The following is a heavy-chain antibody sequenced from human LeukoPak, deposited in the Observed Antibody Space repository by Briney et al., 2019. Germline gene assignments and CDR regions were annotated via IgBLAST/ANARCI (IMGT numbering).Heavy chain of an antibody. D-gene: IGHD6-13*01. J-gene: IGHJ4*02. Sequence: SETLSLTCTVSGGSIGSSSYYWGWIRQPPGKGLEWIGSIYYSGSTYYNPSLKSRVSISVDTSKNQFSLKLTSVTAADTAVYYCARGQYSSSWGFDYWGQGTLVTVSP. CDR2: IYYSGST. CDR1: GGSIGSSSYY. V-gene: IGHV4-39*07. CDR3: ARGQYSSSWGFDY.